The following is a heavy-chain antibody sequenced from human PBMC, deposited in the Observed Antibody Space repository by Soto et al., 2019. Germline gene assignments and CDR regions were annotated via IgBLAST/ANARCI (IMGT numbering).Heavy chain of an antibody. Sequence: GGSLRLSCAASGFTFGRYSMNWVRQAPGKGLEWVSYISLTSSRTLYGDPVRGRFTISRDDAKNSLYLQMNSLRVEDTAVYYCVRDGASGYDMDVWGQGTTVTVSS. J-gene: IGHJ6*02. D-gene: IGHD6-25*01. CDR3: VRDGASGYDMDV. CDR1: GFTFGRYS. V-gene: IGHV3-48*01. CDR2: ISLTSSRT.